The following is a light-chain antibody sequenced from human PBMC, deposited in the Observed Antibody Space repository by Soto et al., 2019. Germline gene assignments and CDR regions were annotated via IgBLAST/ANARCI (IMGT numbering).Light chain of an antibody. V-gene: IGLV3-21*02. CDR3: QVWDSSSDHHVV. J-gene: IGLJ2*01. Sequence: SYELTQPPSVSVAPGQTARITCGGNNVGSNTVHWYQQKPGQAPVLVVYDTIDRPSGIPERFSGSKSGNTATLTISRVEAGDEADYYCQVWDSSSDHHVVFGGGTKLTVL. CDR2: DTI. CDR1: NVGSNT.